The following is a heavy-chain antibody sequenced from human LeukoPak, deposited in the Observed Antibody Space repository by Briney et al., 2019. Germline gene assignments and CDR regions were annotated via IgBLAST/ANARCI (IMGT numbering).Heavy chain of an antibody. V-gene: IGHV6-1*01. CDR2: TYYRSKWYN. CDR1: GDSVSNNSGA. CDR3: ARNAPTYFYGSGRHVFDS. Sequence: SQTLSLTCAISGDSVSNNSGAWNWIRQSPSRGLEWLGRTYYRSKWYNEYAVSVKSRIIINADTSKNQFSLQLNSVTPEDTAVYYCARNAPTYFYGSGRHVFDSWGQGTLVSVSS. D-gene: IGHD3-10*01. J-gene: IGHJ4*02.